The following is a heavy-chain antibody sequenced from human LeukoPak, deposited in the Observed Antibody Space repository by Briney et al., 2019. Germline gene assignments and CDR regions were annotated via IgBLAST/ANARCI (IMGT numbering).Heavy chain of an antibody. V-gene: IGHV4-39*01. J-gene: IGHJ6*02. Sequence: SETLSLTCTVSGGSVGSSSYYWGWIRQPPGKGLEWIGSISNGGSAYYNPSLQSRVTISVDTSKNQFSLKLSSVTAADTAVYYCARRSTPMVWGQGTAVTVS. CDR2: ISNGGSA. CDR1: GGSVGSSSYY. CDR3: ARRSTPMV. D-gene: IGHD5/OR15-5a*01.